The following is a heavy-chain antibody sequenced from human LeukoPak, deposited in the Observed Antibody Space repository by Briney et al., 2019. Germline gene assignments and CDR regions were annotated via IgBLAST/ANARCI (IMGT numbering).Heavy chain of an antibody. CDR2: IWYDGSNK. D-gene: IGHD6-6*01. CDR1: GFTYSRYC. J-gene: IGHJ4*02. V-gene: IGHV3-33*01. CDR3: ARGGSSPPEY. Sequence: PGGALRLSCAASGFTYSRYCMPWVRQVPGKGLEWVAIIWYDGSNKYYADSVKGRFTISRDNSKNTLDLQMNSLRAEDTAVYYCARGGSSPPEYWGQGTLVTVSS.